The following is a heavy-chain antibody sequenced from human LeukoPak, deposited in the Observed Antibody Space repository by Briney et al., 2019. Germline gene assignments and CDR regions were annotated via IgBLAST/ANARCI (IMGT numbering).Heavy chain of an antibody. V-gene: IGHV4-59*01. D-gene: IGHD1-26*01. CDR1: GDSISSYY. CDR3: AKDRSDAFDI. CDR2: IYYSGST. J-gene: IGHJ3*02. Sequence: SETLSLTCAVYGDSISSYYWSWIRQPPGKGLEWIGYIYYSGSTNYNPSLKSRVTILVDTSKNQFSLKLSSVTAADTAVYYCAKDRSDAFDIWGQGTMVTVSS.